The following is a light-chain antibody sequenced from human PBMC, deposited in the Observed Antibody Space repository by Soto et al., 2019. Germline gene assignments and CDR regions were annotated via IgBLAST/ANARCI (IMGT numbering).Light chain of an antibody. CDR3: LHFNNWPPELT. J-gene: IGKJ4*01. CDR2: GAS. CDR1: QSISNN. Sequence: EVVMTQSPATLSVSPGERATLSCRASQSISNNLAWYQQKPGQAPRLLIFGASTRATGVPARFSGSGSGTEFILTISSLQSEDFATYYCLHFNNWPPELTFGGGTKVEIK. V-gene: IGKV3-15*01.